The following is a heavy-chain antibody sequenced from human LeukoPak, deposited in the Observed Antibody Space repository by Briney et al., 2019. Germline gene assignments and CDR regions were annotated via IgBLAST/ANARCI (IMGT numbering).Heavy chain of an antibody. Sequence: GGSLRLSCATSGFSFSSYGMSWVRQAPGKGLEWVSAISGSGGSTYYADSVKGRFTISRDNSENTLYLQMNSLRAEDTAVYYCARDAGGSSIAADYWGQGTLVTVSS. CDR3: ARDAGGSSIAADY. V-gene: IGHV3-23*01. D-gene: IGHD1-26*01. J-gene: IGHJ4*02. CDR1: GFSFSSYG. CDR2: ISGSGGST.